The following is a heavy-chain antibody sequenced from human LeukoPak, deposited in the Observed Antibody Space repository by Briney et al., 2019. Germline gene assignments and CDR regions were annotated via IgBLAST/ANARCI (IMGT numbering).Heavy chain of an antibody. J-gene: IGHJ4*02. CDR3: TRDRQDYGDYVPNY. D-gene: IGHD4-17*01. V-gene: IGHV3-49*03. CDR2: IRSKAYGGTT. Sequence: GGSLRLSCTASGFTFGDYAMSWFRQAPGKGLEWVGFIRSKAYGGTTEYAASVKGRFTISRDDSKSIAYLQMNSLKTGDTAVYYCTRDRQDYGDYVPNYWGQGTLVTVSS. CDR1: GFTFGDYA.